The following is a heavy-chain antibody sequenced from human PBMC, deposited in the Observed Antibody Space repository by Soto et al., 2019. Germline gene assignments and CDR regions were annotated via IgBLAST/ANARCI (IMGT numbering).Heavy chain of an antibody. Sequence: SETLSLTCTVSGGSISTYFWTWIRQPPGNGLELIGSISDRGNTNYSPSLSPSLKSRVTISVDTSKNQFSLELTSVTPADTAVYYCATLDAYKHRYWGQGTLVTVSS. V-gene: IGHV4-59*08. CDR2: ISDRGNT. CDR1: GGSISTYF. D-gene: IGHD1-1*01. CDR3: ATLDAYKHRY. J-gene: IGHJ4*02.